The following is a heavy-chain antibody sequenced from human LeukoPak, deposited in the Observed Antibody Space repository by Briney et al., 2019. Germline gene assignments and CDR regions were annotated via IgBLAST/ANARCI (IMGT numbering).Heavy chain of an antibody. CDR3: ARYGADYGGNSGGLLDY. D-gene: IGHD4-23*01. Sequence: GESLKISCKGSGYSFTSYWIGWVRQMPGKGLEWMGIIYPGDSDTRYSPSFQGQVTISADKSISTAYLRWSSLKASDTAMYYCARYGADYGGNSGGLLDYWGQGTLVTVSS. CDR2: IYPGDSDT. V-gene: IGHV5-51*01. J-gene: IGHJ4*02. CDR1: GYSFTSYW.